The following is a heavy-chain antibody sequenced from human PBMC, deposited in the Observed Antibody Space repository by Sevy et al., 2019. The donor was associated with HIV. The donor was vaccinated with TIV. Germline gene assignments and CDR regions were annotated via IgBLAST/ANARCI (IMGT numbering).Heavy chain of an antibody. Sequence: GGSLRLSCAASGFTFGSYAMHWVRQAPGKGLEWVALISHDGSNKYYADSVRGRFTISRDNSKNTLYLQVNSLRAEDTAVYYCAKGSDWGDIWCQGTMVTVSS. CDR2: ISHDGSNK. V-gene: IGHV3-30*18. D-gene: IGHD3-16*01. CDR1: GFTFGSYA. CDR3: AKGSDWGDI. J-gene: IGHJ3*02.